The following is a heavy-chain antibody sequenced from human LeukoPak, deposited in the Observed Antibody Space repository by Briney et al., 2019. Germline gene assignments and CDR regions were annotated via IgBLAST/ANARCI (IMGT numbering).Heavy chain of an antibody. CDR3: AKSGSGAFDI. CDR1: GYTFTGYY. Sequence: GASVKVSCKASGYTFTGYYMHWVRQAPGQGLEWMGWINPNSGGTNYAQKFQGRVTITADKSTSTAYMELSSLRSEDTAVYYCAKSGSGAFDIWGQGTMVTVSS. D-gene: IGHD3-10*01. CDR2: INPNSGGT. V-gene: IGHV1-2*02. J-gene: IGHJ3*02.